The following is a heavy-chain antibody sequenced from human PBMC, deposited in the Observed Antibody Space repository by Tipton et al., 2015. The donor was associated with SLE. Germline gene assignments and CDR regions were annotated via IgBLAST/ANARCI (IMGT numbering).Heavy chain of an antibody. CDR1: GGSISSGGYY. V-gene: IGHV4-31*03. CDR3: ARGSYDFWSGYYLFFDY. Sequence: TLSLTCTVSGGSISSGGYYWSWIRQHPGKGLEWIGYIYYSGNTYYNPSLKSRVTISVDTSKNQFSLKLSSVTAADTAVYYCARGSYDFWSGYYLFFDYWGQGTLVTVSS. D-gene: IGHD3-3*01. CDR2: IYYSGNT. J-gene: IGHJ4*02.